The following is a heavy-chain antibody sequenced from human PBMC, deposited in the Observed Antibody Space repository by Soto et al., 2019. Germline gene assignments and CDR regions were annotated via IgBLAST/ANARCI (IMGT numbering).Heavy chain of an antibody. CDR1: GFTFSSYG. Sequence: HPGGSLRLSCAASGFTFSSYGMHWVRQAPGKGLEWVAVIWYDGSNKYYADSVKGRFTISRDNSKNTLYLQMNSLRAEDTAVYYCARLIGGGYMDVWGKGTTVTVSS. CDR2: IWYDGSNK. J-gene: IGHJ6*03. CDR3: ARLIGGGYMDV. D-gene: IGHD6-25*01. V-gene: IGHV3-33*01.